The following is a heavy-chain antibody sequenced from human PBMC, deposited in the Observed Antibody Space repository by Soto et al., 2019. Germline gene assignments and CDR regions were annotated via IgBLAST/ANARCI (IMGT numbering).Heavy chain of an antibody. D-gene: IGHD2-2*01. Sequence: PSATRSLTRTVSCGSISGYCWSWIRQPPGKKLEWIAYIYYSGTTRYSPSLESRVTISVDTYKNQFSLNLRSLTAADTAVYYCAKSSSSRFDPWGQGRLVTVSS. CDR1: CGSISGYC. J-gene: IGHJ5*02. V-gene: IGHV4-59*01. CDR2: IYYSGTT. CDR3: AKSSSSRFDP.